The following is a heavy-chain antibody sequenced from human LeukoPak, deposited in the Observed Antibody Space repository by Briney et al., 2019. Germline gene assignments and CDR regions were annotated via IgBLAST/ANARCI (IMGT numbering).Heavy chain of an antibody. CDR2: IKQDGSEK. J-gene: IGHJ6*02. V-gene: IGHV3-7*05. CDR1: GFTFSSYW. Sequence: GGSLRLSCAASGFTFSSYWMSWVRQAPGKGLEWVANIKQDGSEKYYVDSVKGRFTISRDNAKNSLYLQMNSLRAEDTAVYYCARGGRIDSSAPDGMDVWGQGTTVTVPS. CDR3: ARGGRIDSSAPDGMDV. D-gene: IGHD3-22*01.